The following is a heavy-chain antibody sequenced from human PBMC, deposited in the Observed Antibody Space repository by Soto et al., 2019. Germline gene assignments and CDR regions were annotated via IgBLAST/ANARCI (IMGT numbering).Heavy chain of an antibody. CDR1: GYTFTSYD. J-gene: IGHJ4*02. V-gene: IGHV1-8*01. D-gene: IGHD3-3*01. CDR2: MNPNSGNT. Sequence: EASVKVSCKASGYTFTSYDIKWVRQATGQGLEWMGWMNPNSGNTGYAQKFQGRVTMTRNTSISTAYMELSSLRSEDTAVYHCARGFLAVDYDFWSGYRTTGLDWGQGTLVTVSS. CDR3: ARGFLAVDYDFWSGYRTTGLD.